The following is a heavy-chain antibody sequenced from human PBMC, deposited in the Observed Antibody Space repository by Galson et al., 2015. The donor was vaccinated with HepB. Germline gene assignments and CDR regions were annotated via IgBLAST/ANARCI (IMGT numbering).Heavy chain of an antibody. CDR3: ARDSDWGATGWFDP. CDR2: ISSSSSTI. Sequence: SLRLSCAASGFTFSSYSMNWVRQAPGKGLEWVSYISSSSSTIYYADSVKGRFTISRDNAKNSLYLQMNSLRDEDTAVYYCARDSDWGATGWFDPWGQGTLVTVSS. CDR1: GFTFSSYS. D-gene: IGHD1-26*01. V-gene: IGHV3-48*02. J-gene: IGHJ5*02.